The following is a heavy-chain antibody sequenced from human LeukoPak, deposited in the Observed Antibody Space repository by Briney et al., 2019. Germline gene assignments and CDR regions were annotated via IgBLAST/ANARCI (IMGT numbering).Heavy chain of an antibody. V-gene: IGHV1-46*01. Sequence: ASVKVSCKASGYSFTSHYMHWVRQAPGQGLEWLGLINPSGSSTLYAQKFQGRVTMTRDMSTTTDYMELRSLRSDDTAVYYCARRRYSGSHSAPYYFDYWGQGTLVTVSS. D-gene: IGHD1-26*01. J-gene: IGHJ4*02. CDR2: INPSGSST. CDR3: ARRRYSGSHSAPYYFDY. CDR1: GYSFTSHY.